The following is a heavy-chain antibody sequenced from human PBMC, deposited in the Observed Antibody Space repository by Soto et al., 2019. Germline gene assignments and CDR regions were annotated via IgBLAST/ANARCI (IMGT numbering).Heavy chain of an antibody. J-gene: IGHJ6*02. Sequence: GASVKVSCKASGYSFTDYHIHWVRQAPGQGLEWLGRINPKSGGTSTAQKFQGWVTMTRDRSISTVYMELTRLRSDDTAVYFCARGHSTDCSNGVCSFFYNHEIDVWGQETTVTVSS. V-gene: IGHV1-2*04. CDR3: ARGHSTDCSNGVCSFFYNHEIDV. D-gene: IGHD2-8*01. CDR1: GYSFTDYH. CDR2: INPKSGGT.